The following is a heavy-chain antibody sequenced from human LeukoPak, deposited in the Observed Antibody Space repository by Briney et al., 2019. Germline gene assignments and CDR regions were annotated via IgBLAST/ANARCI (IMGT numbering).Heavy chain of an antibody. V-gene: IGHV3-23*01. CDR1: GFTVSSNY. J-gene: IGHJ4*02. Sequence: GGSLRLSCAASGFTVSSNYMSWVRQAPGKGLEWVAGISDSGGSAYYADSVKGRFTISRDNSKNTLYLQMNSLRAEDTGVYYCAKDTYGSGSSHFDSWGQGTLVTVSS. D-gene: IGHD3-10*01. CDR3: AKDTYGSGSSHFDS. CDR2: ISDSGGSA.